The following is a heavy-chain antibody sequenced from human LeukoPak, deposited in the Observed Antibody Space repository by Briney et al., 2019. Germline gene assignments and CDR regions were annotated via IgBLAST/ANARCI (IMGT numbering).Heavy chain of an antibody. Sequence: GGSLRPSCAASGFDVSSKFMTWVRQAPGKGLEWVSVIYSGGLTFYADSVQGRFTISRDNSKNTVYLHMNDLKADDTAVYYCAKDEAAAGGGLDHWGQGTLVIVSS. J-gene: IGHJ4*02. CDR1: GFDVSSKF. D-gene: IGHD6-13*01. V-gene: IGHV3-53*01. CDR2: IYSGGLT. CDR3: AKDEAAAGGGLDH.